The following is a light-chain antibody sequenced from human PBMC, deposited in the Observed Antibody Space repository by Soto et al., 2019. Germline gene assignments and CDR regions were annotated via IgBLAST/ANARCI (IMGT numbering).Light chain of an antibody. CDR3: AAWDDSLSGVV. CDR2: RND. V-gene: IGLV1-47*01. J-gene: IGLJ2*01. Sequence: QSVRTQPPSASATPGQRVTISCSGSNSNIGNNFAYWYQQLPGTAPKLLIYRNDQRPSGVPDRISGSKSGTSASLAISGLRSEDEADYYCAAWDDSLSGVVFGGGTKVTVL. CDR1: NSNIGNNF.